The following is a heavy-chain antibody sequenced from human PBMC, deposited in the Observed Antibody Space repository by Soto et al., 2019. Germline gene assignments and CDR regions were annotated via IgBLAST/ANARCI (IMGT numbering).Heavy chain of an antibody. CDR3: AKDLGYSGYDVRGPFDY. D-gene: IGHD5-12*01. J-gene: IGHJ4*02. V-gene: IGHV3-23*01. Sequence: GGSLRLSCAASGFTFRSYAMSWVRQAPGKGLEWVSAISGSGGSTYYADSVKGRFTISRDNSKNTLYLQMNSLRAEDTAVYYCAKDLGYSGYDVRGPFDYWGQGTLVTVSS. CDR1: GFTFRSYA. CDR2: ISGSGGST.